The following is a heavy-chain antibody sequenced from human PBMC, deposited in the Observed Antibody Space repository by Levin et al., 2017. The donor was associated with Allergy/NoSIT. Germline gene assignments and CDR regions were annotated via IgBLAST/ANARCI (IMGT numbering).Heavy chain of an antibody. J-gene: IGHJ4*02. Sequence: SETLSLTCSVSGGSISSYYWNWIRQSPGKGLEWIGYIHYSGRINYNPSLKSRISMSVDTSKNQISLKVTSVTAADTAVYYCATQAGGYAYGSFDFWGQGAPVTVSS. CDR3: ATQAGGYAYGSFDF. D-gene: IGHD5-18*01. V-gene: IGHV4-59*01. CDR2: IHYSGRI. CDR1: GGSISSYY.